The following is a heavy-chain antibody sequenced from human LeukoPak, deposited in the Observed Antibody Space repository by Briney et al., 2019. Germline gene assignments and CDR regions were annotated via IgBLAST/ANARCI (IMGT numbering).Heavy chain of an antibody. CDR2: ISGSGGST. CDR1: GFTFSSYA. CDR3: ARGGPWDILTGYYGWFDY. Sequence: GGSLRLSCAASGFTFSSYAMSWVRQAPGKGLEWVSAISGSGGSTYYADSVKGRFTISRDNSKNTLYLQMNSLRAEDTAVYYCARGGPWDILTGYYGWFDYWGQGTLVTVSS. J-gene: IGHJ4*02. D-gene: IGHD3-9*01. V-gene: IGHV3-23*01.